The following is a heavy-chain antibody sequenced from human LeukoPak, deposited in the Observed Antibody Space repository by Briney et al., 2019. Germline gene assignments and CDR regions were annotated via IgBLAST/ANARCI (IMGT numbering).Heavy chain of an antibody. CDR3: AIFPLGTFDI. CDR2: IRYDGSNK. CDR1: GFTFSSYG. Sequence: GGSLRLSCAASGFTFSSYGMHWVRQAPGKGLEWVAFIRYDGSNKYYADSVKGRFTISRDNSKNTLSLQMNSLKAEDTAVYYCAIFPLGTFDIWGQGTMVTVSS. J-gene: IGHJ3*02. V-gene: IGHV3-30*02. D-gene: IGHD7-27*01.